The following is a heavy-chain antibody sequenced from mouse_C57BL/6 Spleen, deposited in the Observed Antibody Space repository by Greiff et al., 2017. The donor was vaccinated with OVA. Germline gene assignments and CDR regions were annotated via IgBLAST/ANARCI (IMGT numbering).Heavy chain of an antibody. CDR3: ARENNWAYYFDY. CDR2: IGYDGSN. D-gene: IGHD4-1*02. J-gene: IGHJ2*01. Sequence: EVQLQESGPGLVKPSQSLSLTCSVTGYSITSGYYWNWIRQFPGNKLEWMGYIGYDGSNNYNPSLKNRISITRDTAKNQFFLKLNSVTTEDTATYYCARENNWAYYFDYWGQGTTLTVSS. CDR1: GYSITSGYY. V-gene: IGHV3-6*01.